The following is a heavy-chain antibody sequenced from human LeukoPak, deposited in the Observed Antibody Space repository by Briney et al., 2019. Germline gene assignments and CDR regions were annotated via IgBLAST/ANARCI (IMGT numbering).Heavy chain of an antibody. CDR1: GGSFSGYY. CDR3: ARHSSPVDWFDP. CDR2: INYSGST. V-gene: IGHV4-34*01. J-gene: IGHJ5*02. D-gene: IGHD6-13*01. Sequence: PSETLSLTCAVFGGSFSGYYWSWIRQPPGKGLEWIGEINYSGSTNYNPSLKSRVTISIDTSKNQFSLKLSSLTAADTAVYYCARHSSPVDWFDPWGQGALVTVSS.